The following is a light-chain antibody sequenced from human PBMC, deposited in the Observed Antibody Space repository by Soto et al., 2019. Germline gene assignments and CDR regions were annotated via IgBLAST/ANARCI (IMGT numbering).Light chain of an antibody. CDR3: QLCSEWPLLT. V-gene: IGKV3-15*01. Sequence: EIVMTQSPGTLSVSPGERATLSCRASESVDRYLAWYQQKPGQAPRLLIYGASTRATGVPARFIGSGSGTEFTTPISSLQSADVAVYYCQLCSEWPLLTFGQGTRLEAK. J-gene: IGKJ5*01. CDR2: GAS. CDR1: ESVDRY.